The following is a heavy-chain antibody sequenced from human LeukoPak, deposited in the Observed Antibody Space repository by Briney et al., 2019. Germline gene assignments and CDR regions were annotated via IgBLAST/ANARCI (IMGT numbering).Heavy chain of an antibody. Sequence: SQTLSLTCTVSGGSISSGGYSWSWIRQPPGKGLEWIGYIYHSGSTYYNPSLKSRVTISVDRSKNQFSLKLSSVTAADTAVYYCARGGSSWSEYYFDYWGRGTLVTVSS. CDR2: IYHSGST. J-gene: IGHJ4*02. CDR1: GGSISSGGYS. CDR3: ARGGSSWSEYYFDY. D-gene: IGHD6-13*01. V-gene: IGHV4-30-2*01.